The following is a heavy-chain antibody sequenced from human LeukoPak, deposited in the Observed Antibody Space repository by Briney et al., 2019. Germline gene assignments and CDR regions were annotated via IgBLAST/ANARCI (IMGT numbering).Heavy chain of an antibody. D-gene: IGHD2-2*02. V-gene: IGHV1-2*02. CDR3: ARATCTTTSCYTLDY. CDR1: GYTFTSYY. J-gene: IGHJ4*02. CDR2: INPHNGGT. Sequence: GASVKVSCKASGYTFTSYYIHWVRQAPGQGPEWMGWINPHNGGTNSAQKFQGRVTMTRDTSISTAYMELSRLTSDDSAGYYCARATCTTTSCYTLDYWGQGTLVTVSS.